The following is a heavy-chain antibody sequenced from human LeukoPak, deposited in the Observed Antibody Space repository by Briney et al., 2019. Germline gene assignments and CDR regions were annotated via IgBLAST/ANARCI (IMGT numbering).Heavy chain of an antibody. CDR3: AKVPQMQRFDP. CDR1: GFTFSSYA. CDR2: ISGSGSST. Sequence: GGSLRLSCAASGFTFSSYAMSWVRQAPGKGLEWVSTISGSGSSTYYAESVKGRITISRDNSKNTLYLQMNSLRAEDTAVYYCAKVPQMQRFDPWGQGTLVTVSS. J-gene: IGHJ5*02. V-gene: IGHV3-23*01.